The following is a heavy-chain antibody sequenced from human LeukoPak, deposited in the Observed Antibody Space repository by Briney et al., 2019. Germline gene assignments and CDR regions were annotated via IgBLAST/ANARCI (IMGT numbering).Heavy chain of an antibody. CDR3: ARESNYYDSSGYYPYYFDY. CDR1: GFTFGTYA. Sequence: GRSLRLSCAASGFTFGTYAMHWVRQAPGKGLEWVAVISYDGSNKYYADSVKGRFTISRDSSKNTLYLQMNSLRAEDTAVYYCARESNYYDSSGYYPYYFDYWGQGTLVTVSS. V-gene: IGHV3-30-3*01. D-gene: IGHD3-22*01. J-gene: IGHJ4*02. CDR2: ISYDGSNK.